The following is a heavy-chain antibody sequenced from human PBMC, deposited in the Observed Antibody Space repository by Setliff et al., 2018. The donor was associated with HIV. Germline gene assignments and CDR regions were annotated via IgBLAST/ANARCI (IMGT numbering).Heavy chain of an antibody. V-gene: IGHV4-61*02. D-gene: IGHD3-10*01. CDR1: GGSISSGTYY. J-gene: IGHJ4*02. CDR3: ASSFFGSGTYYNDLAY. Sequence: PSETLSLTCTVSGGSISSGTYYWSWIRQPAGKGLEWIGRIHSSGSTNYNLYLKSRVTISVDMSKNQFSLKLSSVTAADTAVYYCASSFFGSGTYYNDLAYWGQGILVTVSS. CDR2: IHSSGST.